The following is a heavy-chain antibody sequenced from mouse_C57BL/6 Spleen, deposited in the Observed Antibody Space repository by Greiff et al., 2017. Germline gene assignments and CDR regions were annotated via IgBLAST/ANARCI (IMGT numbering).Heavy chain of an antibody. CDR1: GYAFSSSW. V-gene: IGHV1-82*01. CDR3: EQQLRLRGDFDY. CDR2: IYPGDGDT. J-gene: IGHJ2*01. Sequence: VQLQQSGPELVKPGASVKISCKASGYAFSSSWMNWVQQRPGKGLEWIGRIYPGDGDTTYNGKFKGKATLTSDKSSSTAYMKLSSLTSEESAVYFCEQQLRLRGDFDYWGQGTTLTVSS. D-gene: IGHD3-2*02.